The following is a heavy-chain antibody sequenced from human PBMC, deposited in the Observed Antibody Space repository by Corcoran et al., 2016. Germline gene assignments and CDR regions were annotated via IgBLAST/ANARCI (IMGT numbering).Heavy chain of an antibody. J-gene: IGHJ4*02. V-gene: IGHV4-31*01. D-gene: IGHD5-18*01. CDR3: ARASTAGAPYYFDH. CDR1: GASISSGGHY. CDR2: MYYSGST. Sequence: QVLLQESDPGLVKPSQTLSLTRIVSGASISSGGHYWSWIRPYPGKGLEWIAYMYYSGSTYYNPSLKSQVTISVDTSKNQFSLKLTSVTAADTAVYYCARASTAGAPYYFDHWGQGTLVTVSS.